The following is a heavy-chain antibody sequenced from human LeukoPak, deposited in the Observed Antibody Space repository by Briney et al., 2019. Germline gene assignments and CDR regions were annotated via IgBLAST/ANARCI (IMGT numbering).Heavy chain of an antibody. D-gene: IGHD3-10*01. V-gene: IGHV1-2*02. CDR3: ARDGSGSYGVNWFDP. J-gene: IGHJ5*02. Sequence: ASVKVSCKASGYTFTGYYMHWVRQAPGQGLEWMGWINPNSGGTNYAQKFQGRVTMTRDTSISTAYMELSRLRSDDTAVYYCARDGSGSYGVNWFDPWGQGTLVTVSS. CDR2: INPNSGGT. CDR1: GYTFTGYY.